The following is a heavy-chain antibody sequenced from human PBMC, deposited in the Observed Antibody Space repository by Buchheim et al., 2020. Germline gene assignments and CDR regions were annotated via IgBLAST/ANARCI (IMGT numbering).Heavy chain of an antibody. V-gene: IGHV4-34*01. Sequence: QVQLQQWGAGLLKPSETLSLTCAVYGGSFSGYYWSWIRQPPGKGLEWIGAINHSGSTNYNPSLKSRVTISVDTSKNQFSLKLSSVTAADTAVYYCARILPTIFGVVIHYYYYGMDVWGQGTT. D-gene: IGHD3-3*01. CDR3: ARILPTIFGVVIHYYYYGMDV. J-gene: IGHJ6*02. CDR1: GGSFSGYY. CDR2: INHSGST.